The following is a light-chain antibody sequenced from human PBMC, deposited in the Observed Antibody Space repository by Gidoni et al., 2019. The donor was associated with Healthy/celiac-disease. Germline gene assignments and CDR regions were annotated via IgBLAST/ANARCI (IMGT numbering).Light chain of an antibody. CDR2: AAS. CDR3: QQSYRTPPWT. Sequence: DIQMPQSPSSLSASVGDRVTITCRASQSISSYLNWYQQKPGKAPKLLIYAASSLQSGVPSRFSGSGSGTDFTLTISSLQPEDFATYYCQQSYRTPPWTFGQGTKVEIK. V-gene: IGKV1-39*01. J-gene: IGKJ1*01. CDR1: QSISSY.